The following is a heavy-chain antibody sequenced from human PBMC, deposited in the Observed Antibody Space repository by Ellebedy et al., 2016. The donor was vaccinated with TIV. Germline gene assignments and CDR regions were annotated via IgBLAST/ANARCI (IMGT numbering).Heavy chain of an antibody. CDR2: IKNDASST. Sequence: PGGSLRLSCAASGFTFSSYWMHWVRQAPGKGLEWVSRIKNDASSTNYANSVKGRFTISRDNAKNTLYLQMNSLRADDTAVYYCARVGVVGATTSRYFDYWGQGTLVTVSS. J-gene: IGHJ4*02. D-gene: IGHD1-26*01. V-gene: IGHV3-74*01. CDR1: GFTFSSYW. CDR3: ARVGVVGATTSRYFDY.